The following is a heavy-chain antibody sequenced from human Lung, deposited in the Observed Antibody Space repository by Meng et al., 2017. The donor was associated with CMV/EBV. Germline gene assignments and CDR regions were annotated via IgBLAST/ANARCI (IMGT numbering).Heavy chain of an antibody. J-gene: IGHJ4*02. Sequence: SCAASGFTFSDYAMHWVRQAPGKGLEWLTFISYDGTNKYYADSVKGRFTISRDNSKSTVYLQMNSLRAEDTALYYCARVDNSYEVPFDYWGQGTLVTVSS. CDR1: GFTFSDYA. CDR3: ARVDNSYEVPFDY. CDR2: ISYDGTNK. V-gene: IGHV3-30*04. D-gene: IGHD5-12*01.